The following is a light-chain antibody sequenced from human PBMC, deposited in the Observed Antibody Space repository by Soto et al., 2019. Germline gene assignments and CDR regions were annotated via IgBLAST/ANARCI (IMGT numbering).Light chain of an antibody. CDR1: TGAVTSGNY. V-gene: IGLV7-43*01. J-gene: IGLJ3*02. CDR3: LLYYGGAQLV. Sequence: QAVVTQEPSLTVSPGGTVTLTCASSTGAVTSGNYPSWFQQRPGQAPRTLIYTTNSKHSWTPARFSGALLGDKAALSLSGVEPEGEADYYCLLYYGGAQLVFGGGTQLTVL. CDR2: TTN.